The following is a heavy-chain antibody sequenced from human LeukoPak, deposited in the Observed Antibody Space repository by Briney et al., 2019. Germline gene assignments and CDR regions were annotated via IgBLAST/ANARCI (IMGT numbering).Heavy chain of an antibody. Sequence: SETLSLTCTVSGGSISSYYWSWIRQPAGKGLEWIGRIYTSGSTNYNPSLKRRVTISVDTSKNQFSLKLSSVTAADTAVYYCARVRTAIAVAGNHYFDYWGQGTLVAVSS. V-gene: IGHV4-4*07. CDR2: IYTSGST. D-gene: IGHD6-19*01. J-gene: IGHJ4*02. CDR3: ARVRTAIAVAGNHYFDY. CDR1: GGSISSYY.